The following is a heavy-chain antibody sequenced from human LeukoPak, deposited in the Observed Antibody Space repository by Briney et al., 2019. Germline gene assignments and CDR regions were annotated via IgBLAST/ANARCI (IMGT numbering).Heavy chain of an antibody. Sequence: PSETLSLTCTFSGGSFSPAHWSWIRQPPGKGLEWIGVICDNGNTGYNPSLKSRVTISVDTSKSQFSLKPSSLAAADTAVYYCATGRDPYKTGHWGQGTLVTVSS. CDR3: ATGRDPYKTGH. CDR2: ICDNGNT. J-gene: IGHJ4*02. CDR1: GGSFSPAH. D-gene: IGHD5-24*01. V-gene: IGHV4-59*01.